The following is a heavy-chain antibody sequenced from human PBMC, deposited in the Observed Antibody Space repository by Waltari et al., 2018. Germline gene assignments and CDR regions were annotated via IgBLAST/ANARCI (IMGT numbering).Heavy chain of an antibody. CDR3: ARGDIVIVPAADNWFDP. D-gene: IGHD2-15*01. CDR2: INTNTGKP. CDR1: GYPFINYG. V-gene: IGHV7-4-1*02. Sequence: QVQLVQSGSEMKKPGDSVEVSCKAVGYPFINYGVNWVRQAPGQGLEWMGWINTNTGKPTYAQGFTGRFVFSSDTSVNTAYLQISNLKTEDTAVYYCARGDIVIVPAADNWFDPWGQGTLVTVSS. J-gene: IGHJ5*02.